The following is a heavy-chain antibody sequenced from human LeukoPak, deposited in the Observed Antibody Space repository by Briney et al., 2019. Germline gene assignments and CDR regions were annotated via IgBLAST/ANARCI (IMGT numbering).Heavy chain of an antibody. CDR1: GFTFSSYA. CDR2: ISGSGGST. Sequence: TGGSLRLSCAASGFTFSSYAMSWVRQAPGKGLEWVSAISGSGGSTYYADSVKGRFTISRDNSKNTLYLQMNSLRAEDTAVYYCATDPLFLRSFGRLVSPKGYFQYWGQGALVTVSS. D-gene: IGHD3-9*01. V-gene: IGHV3-23*01. CDR3: ATDPLFLRSFGRLVSPKGYFQY. J-gene: IGHJ1*01.